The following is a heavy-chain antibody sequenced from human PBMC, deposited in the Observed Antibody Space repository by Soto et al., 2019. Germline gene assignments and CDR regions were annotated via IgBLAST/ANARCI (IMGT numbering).Heavy chain of an antibody. Sequence: GGSLRLSCAASGFTFSTYAVNWVRQAPGKGPEWVSVISGSGGDTKYADSGKGRFTISRDNSKNTLYLQMNRLRVEDTAVYYCARNFSYKSGHYHPDVFDMWGQGKMVTVSS. CDR2: ISGSGGDT. CDR3: ARNFSYKSGHYHPDVFDM. D-gene: IGHD3-10*01. J-gene: IGHJ3*02. V-gene: IGHV3-23*01. CDR1: GFTFSTYA.